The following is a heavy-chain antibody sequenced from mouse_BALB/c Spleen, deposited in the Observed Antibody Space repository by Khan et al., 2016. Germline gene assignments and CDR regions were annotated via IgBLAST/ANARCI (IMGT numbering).Heavy chain of an antibody. J-gene: IGHJ4*01. V-gene: IGHV1-9*01. Sequence: VQLQESGAELMKPGASVKISCKATGYTFSNYWIEWVKQRPGHGLEWIGDILPGNANSNYNENLKGKATLTADTSSNTAYMQLSRLTSEDPAVYSCAREWYAMDYWGQGTSVTVSS. CDR3: AREWYAMDY. CDR2: ILPGNANS. CDR1: GYTFSNYW.